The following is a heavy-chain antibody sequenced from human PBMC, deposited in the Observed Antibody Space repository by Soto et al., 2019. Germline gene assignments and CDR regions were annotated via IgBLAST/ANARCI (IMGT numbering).Heavy chain of an antibody. J-gene: IGHJ5*02. V-gene: IGHV3-11*01. CDR2: ITPSGGPI. Sequence: QVQLVESGGGLVKPGGSLRLSCAASGFTFSDYDMSWIRQAPGKGLEWVSYITPSGGPIYYADSVKGRFTISRDNAKASLYQQSNTLRAKVTDVYDCAGNGGTFGAWGQGTLVAVAA. D-gene: IGHD7-27*01. CDR1: GFTFSDYD. CDR3: AGNGGTFGA.